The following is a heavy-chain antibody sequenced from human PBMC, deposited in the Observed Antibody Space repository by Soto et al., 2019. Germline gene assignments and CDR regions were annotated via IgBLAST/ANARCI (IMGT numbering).Heavy chain of an antibody. J-gene: IGHJ4*02. V-gene: IGHV4-31*03. CDR2: IHNSGST. D-gene: IGHD6-19*01. CDR3: ARDLGSEQWFFDN. CDR1: GASVSGDGSY. Sequence: QVQLQESGPGLVKPSQTLSLTCLVSGASVSGDGSYCSWIRQHPGKGLEFIGYIHNSGSTYSNPSLESRVAMSIDTSKNPCSLRLSSVTAADSAVYFCARDLGSEQWFFDNWGQGILVTVSS.